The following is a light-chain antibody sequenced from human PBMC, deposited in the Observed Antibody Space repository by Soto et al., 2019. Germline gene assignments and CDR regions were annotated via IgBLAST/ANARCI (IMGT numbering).Light chain of an antibody. Sequence: QSALTQPASVSGSPRQSITISCTGTSSDVGSYTLVSWYQQHPGKAPKLMIYEGSKRPSGVSNRFYGSKSGNTASLTISGLQAEDEADYYCCSYAGSDTWVFGGGTKLTVL. CDR2: EGS. V-gene: IGLV2-23*01. CDR3: CSYAGSDTWV. CDR1: SSDVGSYTL. J-gene: IGLJ3*02.